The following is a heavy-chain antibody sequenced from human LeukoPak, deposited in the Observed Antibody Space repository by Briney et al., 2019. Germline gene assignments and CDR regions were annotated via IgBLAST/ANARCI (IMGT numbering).Heavy chain of an antibody. CDR3: AVDYYDSSGYYYFDY. CDR2: IYSGGST. CDR1: GFTVSSNY. Sequence: GGSLRLSCAASGFTVSSNYMSWVRQAPGKGLEWVSVIYSGGSTYYADSVKGRFTISRDNSKNTLYLQMNSLRAEDTAVYYCAVDYYDSSGYYYFDYWGQGTLVTVSS. J-gene: IGHJ4*02. D-gene: IGHD3-22*01. V-gene: IGHV3-53*01.